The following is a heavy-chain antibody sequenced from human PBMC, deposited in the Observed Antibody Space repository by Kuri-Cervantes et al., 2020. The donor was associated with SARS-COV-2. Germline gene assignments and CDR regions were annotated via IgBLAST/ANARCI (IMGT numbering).Heavy chain of an antibody. Sequence: SETLSLTCTVSGGSISSYYWSWIRQPAGKGLEWIGRIYTSGSTNYNPSLKSRVTMSVDTSKNQFSLKLSSVTAADTAVYYCAREVLLRFGELSYMDVWGKGTTVTVSS. CDR3: AREVLLRFGELSYMDV. J-gene: IGHJ6*03. CDR1: GGSISSYY. V-gene: IGHV4-4*07. CDR2: IYTSGST. D-gene: IGHD3-10*01.